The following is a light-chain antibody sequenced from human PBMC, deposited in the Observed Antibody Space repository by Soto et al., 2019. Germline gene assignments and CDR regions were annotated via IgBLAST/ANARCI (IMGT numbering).Light chain of an antibody. J-gene: IGLJ2*01. CDR2: DVS. CDR1: SSDVGGYNF. CDR3: SSYTSSSTDVL. V-gene: IGLV2-14*01. Sequence: QSALTQPASVSGSPGQSITISCAGTSSDVGGYNFVCWYQQHPGKAPKLMIYDVSNRPSGVSNRFSGSKSGNTASLTISGLQAEDEADYYCSSYTSSSTDVLFGGGTKLTVL.